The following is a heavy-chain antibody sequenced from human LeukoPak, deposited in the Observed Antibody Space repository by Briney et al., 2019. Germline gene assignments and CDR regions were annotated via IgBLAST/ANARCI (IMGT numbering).Heavy chain of an antibody. J-gene: IGHJ6*03. CDR3: ARTTEGGYTYDYFYYYYMDV. CDR1: GGSISSYY. CDR2: IYYSGST. Sequence: SETLSLTCTVSGGSISSYYWSWIRQPPGKGLEWIGYIYYSGSTNYNPSLKSRVTISVKTSKNQFSLKLSSVTAADTAVYYCARTTEGGYTYDYFYYYYMDVWGKGTTVTISS. V-gene: IGHV4-59*01. D-gene: IGHD5-18*01.